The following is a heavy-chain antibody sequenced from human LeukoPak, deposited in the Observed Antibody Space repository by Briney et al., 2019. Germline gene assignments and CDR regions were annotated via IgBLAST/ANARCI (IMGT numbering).Heavy chain of an antibody. CDR1: GFTFSDYY. CDR3: ARDSVVPAAMGRAYYYYYYGMDV. Sequence: PGGSLRLSCAASGFTFSDYYMSRIRQAPGKGLEWVSYISSSGSTIYYADSVKGRFTISRDNAKNSLYLQMNSLRAEDTAVYYCARDSVVPAAMGRAYYYYYYGMDVWGQGTTVTVSS. J-gene: IGHJ6*02. V-gene: IGHV3-11*01. CDR2: ISSSGSTI. D-gene: IGHD2-2*01.